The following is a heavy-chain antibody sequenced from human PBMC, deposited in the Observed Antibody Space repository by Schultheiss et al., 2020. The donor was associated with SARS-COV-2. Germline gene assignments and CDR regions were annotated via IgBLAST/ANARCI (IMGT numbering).Heavy chain of an antibody. V-gene: IGHV3-30*02. Sequence: GESLKISCAASGFTFSSYGMHWVRQAPGKGLEWVAFIRYDGSNKYYADSVKGRFTISRDNSKNTLYLQMNSLRAEDTAVYYCAKDRASIAARPDHYYGMDVWGQGTTVTVSS. D-gene: IGHD6-6*01. J-gene: IGHJ6*02. CDR1: GFTFSSYG. CDR2: IRYDGSNK. CDR3: AKDRASIAARPDHYYGMDV.